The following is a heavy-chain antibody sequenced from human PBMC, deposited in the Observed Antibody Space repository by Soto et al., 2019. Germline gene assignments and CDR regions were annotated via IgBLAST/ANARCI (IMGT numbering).Heavy chain of an antibody. CDR2: IYYSGST. CDR1: GGSISSYY. V-gene: IGHV4-59*01. D-gene: IGHD3-22*01. CDR3: ARQDYYDSSGDWFDP. Sequence: SETLSLTCTVSGGSISSYYWSWIRQPPGKGLEWIGYIYYSGSTNYNPSLKSRVTISVDTSKNQFSLKLSSVTAADTAVYYCARQDYYDSSGDWFDPWGQETLVTVSS. J-gene: IGHJ5*02.